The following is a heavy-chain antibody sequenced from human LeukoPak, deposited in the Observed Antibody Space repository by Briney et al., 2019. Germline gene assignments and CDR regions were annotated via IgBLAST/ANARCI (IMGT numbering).Heavy chain of an antibody. D-gene: IGHD3-9*01. J-gene: IGHJ4*02. CDR3: ARGYDILTGYYKDFDY. CDR2: INDSGSI. Sequence: SETLSLTCAVYGGSFSGYYWSWVRQPPGKGLEWIGEINDSGSINYNPSLKSRVTISVETSKNQFSLKLSSVTAADTAVYYCARGYDILTGYYKDFDYWGQGTLVTVSS. V-gene: IGHV4-34*01. CDR1: GGSFSGYY.